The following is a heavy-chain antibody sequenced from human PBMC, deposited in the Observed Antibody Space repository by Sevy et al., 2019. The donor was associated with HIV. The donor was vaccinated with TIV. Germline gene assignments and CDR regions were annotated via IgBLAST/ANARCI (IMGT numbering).Heavy chain of an antibody. CDR2: IKQDGSEK. CDR3: XXXXXXXXXXXLNWFDP. Sequence: GGSLRLSCAASGFIFSSYWMSWVRQAPGKGLEWVANIKQDGSEKYYVDSVKGRFTISRDNAKNSLYLQMNSLRAEDXXXXXXXXXXXXXXXXXLNWFDPWGQGTLVTVSS. CDR1: GFIFSSYW. J-gene: IGHJ5*02. V-gene: IGHV3-7*01.